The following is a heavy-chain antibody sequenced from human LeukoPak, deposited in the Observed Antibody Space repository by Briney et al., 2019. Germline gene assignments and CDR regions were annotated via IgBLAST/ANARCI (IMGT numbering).Heavy chain of an antibody. CDR1: GFTFSTYW. J-gene: IGHJ4*02. D-gene: IGHD3-10*01. Sequence: GGSLRLSCAASGFTFSTYWMSWVRQAPGKGLEWVSFISSSGGSTYYADSVRGRFTISRDNSKNTLYLQMNSLRAGDTAVYYCAKDAQYYYGSGTYFDYWGQGTLVTVSS. CDR3: AKDAQYYYGSGTYFDY. V-gene: IGHV3-23*01. CDR2: ISSSGGST.